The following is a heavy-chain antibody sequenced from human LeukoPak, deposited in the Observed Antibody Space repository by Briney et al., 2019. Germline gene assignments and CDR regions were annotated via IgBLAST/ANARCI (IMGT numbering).Heavy chain of an antibody. CDR2: IYYSGST. CDR1: GGSISSYY. Sequence: PSETLSLTCTVSGGSISSYYWGWIRQPPGKGLEWIGSIYYSGSTYYNPSLKSRVTISVDTSKNQFSLKLSSVTAADTAVYYCARGGRSYGSGSYLLDYWGQGTLVTVSS. CDR3: ARGGRSYGSGSYLLDY. V-gene: IGHV4-39*07. D-gene: IGHD3-10*01. J-gene: IGHJ4*02.